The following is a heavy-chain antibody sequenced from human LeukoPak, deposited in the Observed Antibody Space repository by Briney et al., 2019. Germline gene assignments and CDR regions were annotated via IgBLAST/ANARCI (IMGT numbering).Heavy chain of an antibody. D-gene: IGHD4-17*01. Sequence: ASVKVSCKASGYTFTSYDINWVRQATGQGLEWMGWMNPNSGNTGYAQKFQGRVTITRNTSISTAYMELSSLRSEDTAVYYCARGRTSLLVTTFYYYYMDVWGKGTTVTVSS. CDR2: MNPNSGNT. CDR3: ARGRTSLLVTTFYYYYMDV. J-gene: IGHJ6*03. V-gene: IGHV1-8*03. CDR1: GYTFTSYD.